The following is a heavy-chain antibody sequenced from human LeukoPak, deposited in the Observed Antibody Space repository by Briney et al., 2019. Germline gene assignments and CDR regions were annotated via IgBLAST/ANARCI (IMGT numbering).Heavy chain of an antibody. V-gene: IGHV3-48*03. CDR2: ISSSGSTI. D-gene: IGHD6-19*01. CDR3: ARERSGWYGSYFDF. J-gene: IGHJ4*02. Sequence: GGSLRLPCAASGFTFSSYEMNWVRQAPGKGLEWISYISSSGSTIYYADSVKGRFTISRGNAKNSLYLQMNSLRAEDTAIYYCARERSGWYGSYFDFWGQGTLVTVSS. CDR1: GFTFSSYE.